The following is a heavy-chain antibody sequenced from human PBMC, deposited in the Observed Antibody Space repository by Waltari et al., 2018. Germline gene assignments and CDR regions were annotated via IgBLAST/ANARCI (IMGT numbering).Heavy chain of an antibody. D-gene: IGHD5-12*01. CDR2: ISYDGSNK. V-gene: IGHV3-30-3*01. CDR3: ARGWSGYDYGDY. Sequence: QVQLVESGGGVVQPGRSLRLSCAASGFTISSYASPWVRQAPGKGLEWVAVISYDGSNKYYADSVKGRFTISRDNSKNTLYLQMNSLRAEDTAVYYCARGWSGYDYGDYWGQGTLVTVSS. J-gene: IGHJ4*02. CDR1: GFTISSYA.